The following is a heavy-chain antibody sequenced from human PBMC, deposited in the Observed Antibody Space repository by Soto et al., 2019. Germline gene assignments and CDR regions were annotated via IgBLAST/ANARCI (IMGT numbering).Heavy chain of an antibody. J-gene: IGHJ3*02. Sequence: GPSVKVSCKASGYTFTSYGISWVRQAPGQGLEWMGWISAYNGNTNYAQKLQGRVTMTTDTSTSTAYMELRSLRSDDTAVYYCARVLRRGYYGSGRDPHDAFDIWGQGTMVTVSS. V-gene: IGHV1-18*01. D-gene: IGHD3-10*01. CDR2: ISAYNGNT. CDR3: ARVLRRGYYGSGRDPHDAFDI. CDR1: GYTFTSYG.